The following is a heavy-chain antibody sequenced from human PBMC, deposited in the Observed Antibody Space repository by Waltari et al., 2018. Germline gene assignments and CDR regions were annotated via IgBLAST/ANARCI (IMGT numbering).Heavy chain of an antibody. V-gene: IGHV3-21*01. CDR3: ASHFEDYYYYMDV. J-gene: IGHJ6*03. CDR1: GFNFNAQT. Sequence: VQLVESVGCLVTPGGSLSTYGVAFGFNFNAQTMNCVRQAPGKGLEWVSSIGANGDYIYYADSVRGRFTTYRDNARNSLYLQMTSLRAEDTAVYFCASHFEDYYYYMDVWGKGTTVTVSS. CDR2: IGANGDYI.